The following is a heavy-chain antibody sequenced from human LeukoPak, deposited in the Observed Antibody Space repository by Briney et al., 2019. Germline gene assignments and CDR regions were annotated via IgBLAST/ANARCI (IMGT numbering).Heavy chain of an antibody. CDR3: ARDRSSSWYNPWYFDL. CDR1: GFTFSSYS. D-gene: IGHD6-13*01. J-gene: IGHJ2*01. CDR2: ISSGSSYI. Sequence: GGSLRLSCAASGFTFSSYSMNWVRQAPGKGLEWVSSISSGSSYIFYADSVKGRFTISRDNAKNSLYLQMDSLRAEDTAVYYCARDRSSSWYNPWYFDLWGRGTLVTVSS. V-gene: IGHV3-21*01.